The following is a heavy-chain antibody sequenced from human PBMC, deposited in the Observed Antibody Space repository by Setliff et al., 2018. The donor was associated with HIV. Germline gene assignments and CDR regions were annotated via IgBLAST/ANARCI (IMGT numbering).Heavy chain of an antibody. CDR3: TREGRGAPAMVTTRIDY. D-gene: IGHD1-1*01. CDR1: GDSLRSGSYF. Sequence: SETLSLTCSVSGDSLRSGSYFWGWIRQTPGKGLEWIGNIYYTGFAYYNPSLKSRVTISLDTAKTHFFLHLTSVTDAATAVYFCTREGRGAPAMVTTRIDYWGQGKLVTVSS. CDR2: IYYTGFA. J-gene: IGHJ4*02. V-gene: IGHV4-39*02.